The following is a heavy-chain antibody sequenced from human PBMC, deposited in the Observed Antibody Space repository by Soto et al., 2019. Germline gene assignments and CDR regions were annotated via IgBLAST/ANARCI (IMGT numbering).Heavy chain of an antibody. J-gene: IGHJ4*02. CDR1: GGSFSGYC. D-gene: IGHD3-3*01. CDR3: ARGRKYHDFWSGYSHPRYYFNY. V-gene: IGHV4-34*01. CDR2: INHSGRT. Sequence: LSLTCAVYGGSFSGYCWSWIRQPPGKGLEWIGEINHSGRTNYNPSLKSRVTISVDTSKSQFSLKLSSVTAADTAVYYCARGRKYHDFWSGYSHPRYYFNYWGQGTLVTVSS.